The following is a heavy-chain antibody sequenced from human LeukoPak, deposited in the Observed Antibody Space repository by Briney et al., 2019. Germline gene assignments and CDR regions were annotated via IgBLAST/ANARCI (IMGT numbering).Heavy chain of an antibody. J-gene: IGHJ3*02. D-gene: IGHD4-17*01. V-gene: IGHV3-30*02. CDR3: EKDTVLNDAFDI. Sequence: GGSLRLSCAASGFTFSSYGMHWVRQAPGKGLEWVAFIRYDGSNKYYADSVKGRFTISRDNSKNTLYLQMNSLRAEDTAVYYCEKDTVLNDAFDIWGQGTMVTVSS. CDR1: GFTFSSYG. CDR2: IRYDGSNK.